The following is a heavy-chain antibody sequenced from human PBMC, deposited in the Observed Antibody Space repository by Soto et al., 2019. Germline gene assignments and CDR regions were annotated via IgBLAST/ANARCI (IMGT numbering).Heavy chain of an antibody. Sequence: SETLSLTCTVSGGSTRSYYWSWIRQPPGKGLEWIGYIYDSGSTNYNPSLKSRVTMSVDTSKNQFSLKLSSVTAADTAVYYCAREGPATATIDYWGQGTLVTVSS. D-gene: IGHD2-15*01. J-gene: IGHJ4*02. CDR3: AREGPATATIDY. V-gene: IGHV4-59*01. CDR2: IYDSGST. CDR1: GGSTRSYY.